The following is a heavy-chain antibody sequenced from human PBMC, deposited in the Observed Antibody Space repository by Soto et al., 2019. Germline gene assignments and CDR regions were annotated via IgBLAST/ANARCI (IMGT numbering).Heavy chain of an antibody. J-gene: IGHJ6*02. V-gene: IGHV4-31*03. CDR2: IYYSGST. D-gene: IGHD4-17*01. Sequence: QVQLQESGPGLVKPSQTLSLTCTVSGGSISSGGYYWSWIRQHPGKGLEWIGYIYYSGSTYYNPSLKGRVTIAVDTSKNQFALKLSSVTAADTAVYYCARAYGDYFYYGMDVWGQGTTVTVSS. CDR3: ARAYGDYFYYGMDV. CDR1: GGSISSGGYY.